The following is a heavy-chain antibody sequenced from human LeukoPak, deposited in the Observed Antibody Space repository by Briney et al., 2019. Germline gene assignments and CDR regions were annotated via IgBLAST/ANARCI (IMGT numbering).Heavy chain of an antibody. J-gene: IGHJ4*02. CDR1: GGTFSSYA. V-gene: IGHV1-69*05. CDR2: IIPIFGTA. Sequence: EASVKVSCKASGGTFSSYAISWVRQAPGQGLEWMGGIIPIFGTANYAQKFQGRVTITTDESTSTAYMELSSLRSEDTAVYYCARAYYYDSSGWSFDYWGQGTLVTVSS. D-gene: IGHD3-22*01. CDR3: ARAYYYDSSGWSFDY.